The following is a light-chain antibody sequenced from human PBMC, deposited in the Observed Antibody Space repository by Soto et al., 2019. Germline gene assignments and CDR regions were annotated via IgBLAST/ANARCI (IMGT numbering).Light chain of an antibody. CDR2: DAS. CDR3: QQRSDWPRIS. J-gene: IGKJ5*01. Sequence: EIVLTQSPATMSLAPGGRGTLSYRASQSVRSSLGWYQQKPGQPPRLLIYDASNRATGIPARFSGSGSGTDFTLTISNLEPEDFAIYFCQQRSDWPRISFGHGTRLEIK. CDR1: QSVRSS. V-gene: IGKV3-11*01.